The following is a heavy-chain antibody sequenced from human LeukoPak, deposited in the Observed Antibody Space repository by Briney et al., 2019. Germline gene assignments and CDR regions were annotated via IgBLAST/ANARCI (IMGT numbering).Heavy chain of an antibody. V-gene: IGHV4-59*01. CDR3: ARKLSGADKGFDY. CDR2: IYYIGST. CDR1: GGSFSGYY. D-gene: IGHD3-10*01. J-gene: IGHJ4*02. Sequence: SETLSLTCAVSGGSFSGYYWSWIRQPPGKGEEWIGHIYYIGSTNYNPSLKSRITISVDTSKNQFSLKLSSVTAADTAVYYCARKLSGADKGFDYWGQGTLVTVSS.